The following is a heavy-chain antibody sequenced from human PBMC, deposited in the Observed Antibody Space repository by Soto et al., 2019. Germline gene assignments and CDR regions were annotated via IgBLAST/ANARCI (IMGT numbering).Heavy chain of an antibody. D-gene: IGHD6-19*01. CDR3: ARGHSRGYYYYYGMDV. V-gene: IGHV1-8*01. J-gene: IGHJ6*02. Sequence: GASVKVSCKASGYTFTSYDINWVRQATGQGLEWMGWMNPNSGNTGYAQKFQGRVTMTRNTSISTAYMELSSLRSEDTAVYYCARGHSRGYYYYYGMDVWGQGTTVTVSS. CDR2: MNPNSGNT. CDR1: GYTFTSYD.